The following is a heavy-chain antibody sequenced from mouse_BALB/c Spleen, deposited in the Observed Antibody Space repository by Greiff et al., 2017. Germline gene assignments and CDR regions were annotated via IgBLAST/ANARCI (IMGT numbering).Heavy chain of an antibody. J-gene: IGHJ4*01. CDR1: GFTFSSYA. Sequence: EVQLVESGGGLVKPGGSLKLSCAASGFTFSSYAMSWVRQSPEKRLEWVAEISSGGSYTYYPDTVTGRFTISRDNAKNTLYLEMSSLRSEDTAMYYWARALSTTVNYYAMDYWGQGTSVTVSS. CDR3: ARALSTTVNYYAMDY. CDR2: ISSGGSYT. V-gene: IGHV5-9-4*01. D-gene: IGHD2-1*01.